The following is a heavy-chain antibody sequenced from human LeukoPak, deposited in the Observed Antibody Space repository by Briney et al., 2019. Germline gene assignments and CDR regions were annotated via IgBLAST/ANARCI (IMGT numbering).Heavy chain of an antibody. V-gene: IGHV1-3*01. CDR1: GYTFTSYA. CDR2: INAGNGNT. Sequence: GASVKVSCKASGYTFTSYAMHWVRQAPGQRLEWMGWINAGNGNTKYSQKFQGRVTITRDTSASTAYMELSSLRSEDTAVYYCARGGGISGRIAARTLYYWGQGTLVTVSS. D-gene: IGHD6-6*01. CDR3: ARGGGISGRIAARTLYY. J-gene: IGHJ4*02.